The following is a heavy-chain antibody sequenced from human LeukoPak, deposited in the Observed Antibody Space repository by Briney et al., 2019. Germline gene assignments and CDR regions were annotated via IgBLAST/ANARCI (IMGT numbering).Heavy chain of an antibody. CDR1: GFTFSNYA. V-gene: IGHV3-23*01. D-gene: IGHD3-9*01. Sequence: GGSLRLSCAASGFTFSNYAMSWVRQAPGKGLEWVLAITGGGSGIYYADSMKSRFTISRDNSKNTLYLQINSLRAEDTAVYYCAKWGDYDVLTGYYVSDYWGQGTLVTVSS. CDR3: AKWGDYDVLTGYYVSDY. CDR2: ITGGGSGI. J-gene: IGHJ4*02.